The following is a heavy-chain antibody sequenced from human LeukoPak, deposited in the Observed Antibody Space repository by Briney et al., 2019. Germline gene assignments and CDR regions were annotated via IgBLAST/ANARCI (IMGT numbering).Heavy chain of an antibody. D-gene: IGHD3-10*01. CDR3: ARDRHYYGSGSLDP. Sequence: GGSLRLSCTASGFTFSSYWMYWVRQPPGQGLVWVSQINGDGSSTSYADSVKGRFTISRDNAKNSLYLQMNSLRAEDTAVYYCARDRHYYGSGSLDPWGQGTLVTVSS. CDR2: INGDGSST. CDR1: GFTFSSYW. V-gene: IGHV3-74*01. J-gene: IGHJ5*02.